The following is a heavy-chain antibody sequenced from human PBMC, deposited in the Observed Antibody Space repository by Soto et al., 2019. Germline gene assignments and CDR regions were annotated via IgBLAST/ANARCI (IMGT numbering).Heavy chain of an antibody. V-gene: IGHV4-59*01. Sequence: QVQLQESGPGLVKPSETLSLTCTVSGGSISSYYWSWIRQPPGKGLEWIGYIYYSGSTNYNPSLTSSVTTSVDTSKNQVSLKLSSVTAADTAVYYCARGSTVTDYYYYGMDVWGQGTTVTVSS. D-gene: IGHD4-4*01. J-gene: IGHJ6*02. CDR2: IYYSGST. CDR1: GGSISSYY. CDR3: ARGSTVTDYYYYGMDV.